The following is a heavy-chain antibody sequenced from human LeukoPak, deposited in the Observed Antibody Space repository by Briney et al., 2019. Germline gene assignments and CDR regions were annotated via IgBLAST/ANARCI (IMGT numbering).Heavy chain of an antibody. CDR2: VKSDGSST. CDR1: GFTFSSYW. V-gene: IGHV3-74*01. Sequence: GGSLRLSCAASGFTFSSYWMHWVRQAPGKGLVWVSRVKSDGSSTNYADSVKGRFTISGDNAKNTLHLQMNNLRPEDTAVYYCARESFEYWAQGALVTVSS. J-gene: IGHJ4*02. CDR3: ARESFEY.